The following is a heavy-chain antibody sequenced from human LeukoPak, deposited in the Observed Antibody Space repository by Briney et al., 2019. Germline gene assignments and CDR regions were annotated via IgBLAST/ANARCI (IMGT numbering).Heavy chain of an antibody. J-gene: IGHJ4*02. Sequence: GRSLRLSCAASGFTFSSYGMHWVRQAPGKGLEWVAVIWYDGSNKYYADSVKGRFTISRDNSKNTLYLQMNSLRAEDTAVYYCARDLGLGATFDYWGQGTLVTVSS. CDR1: GFTFSSYG. D-gene: IGHD1-26*01. CDR2: IWYDGSNK. CDR3: ARDLGLGATFDY. V-gene: IGHV3-33*01.